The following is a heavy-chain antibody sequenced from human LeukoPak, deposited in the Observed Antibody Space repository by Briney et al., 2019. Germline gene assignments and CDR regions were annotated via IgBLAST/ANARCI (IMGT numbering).Heavy chain of an antibody. D-gene: IGHD1-26*01. V-gene: IGHV3-53*01. CDR1: GFTVSGSY. J-gene: IGHJ4*02. Sequence: PGGSLRLSCAASGFTVSGSYMNWVRQAPGKGLEWVSVIYSGGSTHYADSVKGRFTISRDNSKNTLYLQMNSLRVEDTAMYYCAEGAVGAANYDYWGQGTLVTVSS. CDR3: AEGAVGAANYDY. CDR2: IYSGGST.